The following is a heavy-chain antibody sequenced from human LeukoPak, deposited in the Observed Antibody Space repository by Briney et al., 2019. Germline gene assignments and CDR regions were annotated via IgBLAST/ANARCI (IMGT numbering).Heavy chain of an antibody. D-gene: IGHD6-13*01. Sequence: ASVKVSCKASGYTFTGYYMRWVRQAPGQGLEWMGWINPNSGGTNYAQKFQGRVTMTRDTSISTAYMELSRLRSDDTAVYYCASVQLVRDAFDIWGQGTMVTVSS. V-gene: IGHV1-2*02. CDR1: GYTFTGYY. CDR2: INPNSGGT. CDR3: ASVQLVRDAFDI. J-gene: IGHJ3*02.